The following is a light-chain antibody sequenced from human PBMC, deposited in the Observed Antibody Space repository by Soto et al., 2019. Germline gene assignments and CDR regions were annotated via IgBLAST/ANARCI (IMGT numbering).Light chain of an antibody. V-gene: IGKV2-28*01. J-gene: IGKJ5*01. CDR2: LGS. CDR3: MQTLQTPLT. Sequence: DIVMTQSPLSLPVTPGEPASISCRSSQSLLHYNGNNYLGWYLQRPGQSPQVLIYLGSNRASGVPGRFSGSGSGTDFTLKISRVETEDVGVYYCMQTLQTPLTFGQGTRLDIK. CDR1: QSLLHYNGNNY.